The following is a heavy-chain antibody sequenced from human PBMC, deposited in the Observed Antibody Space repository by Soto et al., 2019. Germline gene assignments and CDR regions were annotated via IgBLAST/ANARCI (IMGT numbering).Heavy chain of an antibody. CDR1: SLTSNSYF. V-gene: IGHV4-39*07. Sequence: SLTSNSYFWAWIRQPPGKGLEWIGSIYYSGSTNYNPSLKSRVTISVDTSKNQFSLKLSSVTAADTAVYYCASVTRTCISTSCYRYYYGMDVWGQGTTVTVSS. CDR2: IYYSGST. CDR3: ASVTRTCISTSCYRYYYGMDV. J-gene: IGHJ6*02. D-gene: IGHD2-2*02.